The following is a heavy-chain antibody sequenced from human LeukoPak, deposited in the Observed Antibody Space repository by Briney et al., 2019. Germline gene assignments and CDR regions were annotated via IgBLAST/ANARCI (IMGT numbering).Heavy chain of an antibody. CDR3: AKDMIIVPGASDY. Sequence: GGAPRLFCAASGFRFPLYTMHWVRPAPGQGLGWGAFIRFYGTEQNYAESVKGRFIVSRDNSKNMFFLQMNSLRTEDTAVYYCAKDMIIVPGASDYWGQGTLVTVSS. CDR1: GFRFPLYT. V-gene: IGHV3-30*02. J-gene: IGHJ4*02. CDR2: IRFYGTEQ. D-gene: IGHD1-26*01.